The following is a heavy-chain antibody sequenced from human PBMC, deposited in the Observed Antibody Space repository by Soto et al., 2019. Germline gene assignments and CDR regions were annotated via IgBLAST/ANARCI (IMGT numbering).Heavy chain of an antibody. V-gene: IGHV4-34*01. CDR1: GGSFSCYY. D-gene: IGHD2-15*01. Sequence: SETLSLTCAVYGGSFSCYYWSWIRQPPGKGLEWIGEINHSGSTNYNPSLKSRVTISVDTSKNQFSLKLSSVTAADTAVYYCARGRRSRYCSGGSCHNWFDPWGQGTLVTVSS. CDR2: INHSGST. CDR3: ARGRRSRYCSGGSCHNWFDP. J-gene: IGHJ5*02.